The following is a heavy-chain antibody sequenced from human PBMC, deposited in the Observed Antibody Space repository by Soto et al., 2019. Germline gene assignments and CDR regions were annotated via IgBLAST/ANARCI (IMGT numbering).Heavy chain of an antibody. J-gene: IGHJ1*01. CDR2: ISSSSSFR. CDR3: ARGAPGRDGYNLDFQH. V-gene: IGHV3-21*01. D-gene: IGHD5-12*01. Sequence: GGSLRLSCAASGFTFSSYAMNWVRQAPGKGLEWVSSISSSSSFRYYANSVKGRFTISRDNAKNSLYLQMNSLRAEDTAVYYCARGAPGRDGYNLDFQHWGQGTLVTVSS. CDR1: GFTFSSYA.